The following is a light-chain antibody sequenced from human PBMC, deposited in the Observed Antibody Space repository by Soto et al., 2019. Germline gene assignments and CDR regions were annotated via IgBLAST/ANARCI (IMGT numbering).Light chain of an antibody. CDR3: QQYNNWPVT. J-gene: IGKJ1*01. CDR2: GAS. CDR1: QSVSSN. V-gene: IGKV3-15*01. Sequence: EIVMTQSPATLSVSPGERATLSCRASQSVSSNLAWYQQKPGQAPRLLIYGASTRATGIAARFSGSGSGTEFTLTISSLQSEDFAVYCCQQYNNWPVTFGQGTKVEIK.